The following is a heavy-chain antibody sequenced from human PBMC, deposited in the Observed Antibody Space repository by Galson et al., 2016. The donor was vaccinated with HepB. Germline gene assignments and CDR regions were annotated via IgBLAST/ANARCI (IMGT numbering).Heavy chain of an antibody. CDR1: GFSFGRYA. V-gene: IGHV3-30-3*01. CDR2: IAVDGSTK. Sequence: SLRLSCAASGFSFGRYAMNCVRQAPGKGLEWMAIIAVDGSTKSYADSVKGRLNISRDNSKNMLYLQLNSLKSEDTAVYYCARDFGYWGQGTLVTVSS. J-gene: IGHJ4*02. CDR3: ARDFGY.